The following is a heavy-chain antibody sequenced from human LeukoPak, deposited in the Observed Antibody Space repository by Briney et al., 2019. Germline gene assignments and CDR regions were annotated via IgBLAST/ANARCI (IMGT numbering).Heavy chain of an antibody. D-gene: IGHD4-17*01. CDR2: IYSGGST. CDR3: AREAVTRNYFDY. J-gene: IGHJ4*02. V-gene: IGHV3-53*01. CDR1: GFTVSSNY. Sequence: GGSLRLSCAASGFTVSSNYMNWVRQAPGKGLEWVSVIYSGGSTYYADSVQGRFTISRYKSKNTLYLQMNSLRAEDTAVYYCAREAVTRNYFDYWGQGTLVTVSS.